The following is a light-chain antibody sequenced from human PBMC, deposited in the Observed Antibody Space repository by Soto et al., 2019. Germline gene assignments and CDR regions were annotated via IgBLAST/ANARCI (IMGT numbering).Light chain of an antibody. V-gene: IGKV1-5*03. CDR1: QSISNW. Sequence: DIQMTQSPSTLPASFGDRVTITCRASQSISNWLAWYQQKPGEAPKLLIYKASNLENGVPSRFSGSGSGTEFTLTISSLQSDDFATYYCQQYNSYSWTFGQGTKVDIK. CDR2: KAS. J-gene: IGKJ1*01. CDR3: QQYNSYSWT.